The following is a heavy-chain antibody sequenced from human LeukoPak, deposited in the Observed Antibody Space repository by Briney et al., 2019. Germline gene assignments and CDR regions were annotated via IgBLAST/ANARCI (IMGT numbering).Heavy chain of an antibody. Sequence: GESLKISCKGSGSIFSSFWIVWVRQLPGKGLEWMGIIYPGDSNTRYSPSFQGQVTISADKSISTAYLQWSSLKASDTAIYYCARTYYYDSSAYFDWFDPWGQGTLVTVSS. J-gene: IGHJ5*02. CDR2: IYPGDSNT. D-gene: IGHD3-22*01. CDR1: GSIFSSFW. CDR3: ARTYYYDSSAYFDWFDP. V-gene: IGHV5-51*01.